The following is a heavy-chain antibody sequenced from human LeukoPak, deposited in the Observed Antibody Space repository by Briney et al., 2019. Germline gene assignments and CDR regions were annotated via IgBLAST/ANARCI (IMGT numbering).Heavy chain of an antibody. D-gene: IGHD6-13*01. V-gene: IGHV1-8*01. CDR3: ARSGYMWSYDY. J-gene: IGHJ4*02. CDR1: GYTFTSCD. Sequence: ASVKVSCKASGYTFTSCDINWVRQATGQGLEWMGWMNPNSGNTGYGQSFQGRITMTRYISIGTAYMELSRLRSDDTAVYSCARSGYMWSYDYWGQGTLVTVSS. CDR2: MNPNSGNT.